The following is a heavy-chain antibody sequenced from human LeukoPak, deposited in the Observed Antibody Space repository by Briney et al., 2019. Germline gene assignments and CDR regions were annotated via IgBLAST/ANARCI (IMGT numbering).Heavy chain of an antibody. CDR1: GFTFSSYA. D-gene: IGHD2-15*01. CDR3: ARDQGSYYYYGMDV. J-gene: IGHJ6*02. V-gene: IGHV3-53*04. Sequence: PGGSLRLSCAASGFTFSSYAMSWVRQAPGKGLEWVSVIYSGGSTYYADSVKGRFTISRHNSKNTLYLQMNSLRAEDTAVYYCARDQGSYYYYGMDVWGQGTTVTVSS. CDR2: IYSGGST.